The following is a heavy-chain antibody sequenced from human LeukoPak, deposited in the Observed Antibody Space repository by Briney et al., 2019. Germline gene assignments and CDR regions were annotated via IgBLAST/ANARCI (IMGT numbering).Heavy chain of an antibody. J-gene: IGHJ5*02. CDR2: IDTRGDT. V-gene: IGHV4-34*01. D-gene: IGHD2-2*01. CDR3: ARGQVPAARGYNWFDA. CDR1: GWSFNDYY. Sequence: SETLSLTCAVYGWSFNDYYWNWIRQPPGKGLEWIGEIDTRGDTNFNPSLKSRVTISVDTSKNKFSLRLTSMIAADTAVYYCARGQVPAARGYNWFDAWGQGTLVTVSS.